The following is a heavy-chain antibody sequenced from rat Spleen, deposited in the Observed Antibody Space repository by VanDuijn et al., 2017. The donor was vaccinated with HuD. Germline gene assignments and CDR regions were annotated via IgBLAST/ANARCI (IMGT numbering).Heavy chain of an antibody. Sequence: EVQLVESGGGLVQPGGSLRLSCAASGFSFSGYNMAWVRQAPTKGLEWVATISYDGSSSYYRDSVKGRFTLSRDDAKSTLYLQMNSLRSEDTATYYCTRDRNSGYFDYWGQGVMVTVSS. CDR2: ISYDGSSS. CDR3: TRDRNSGYFDY. D-gene: IGHD4-4*01. J-gene: IGHJ2*01. CDR1: GFSFSGYN. V-gene: IGHV5S10*01.